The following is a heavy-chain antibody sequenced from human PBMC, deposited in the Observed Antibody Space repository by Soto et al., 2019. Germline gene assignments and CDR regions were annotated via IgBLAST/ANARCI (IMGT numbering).Heavy chain of an antibody. J-gene: IGHJ4*02. CDR2: IVAGCGKA. D-gene: IGHD5-12*01. CDR1: GGTFSSYA. CDR3: AAVGGYDSSY. Sequence: SVKVSCKASGGTFSSYAISWVRQARGQGLEWMGWIVAGCGKANYAQKFQERVTITRDVSTSTAYMELSSLRSEDTAVYYCAAVGGYDSSYWGQGTLVTVSS. V-gene: IGHV1-58*02.